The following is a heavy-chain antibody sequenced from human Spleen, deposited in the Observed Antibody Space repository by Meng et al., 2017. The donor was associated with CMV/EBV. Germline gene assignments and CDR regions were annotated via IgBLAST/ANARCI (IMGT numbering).Heavy chain of an antibody. CDR3: ASPKGPTTAAIPTGGGVGWFDP. CDR2: MTGSGGST. Sequence: GESLKISCAASKFTFSNYAMNWVRQAPGKGLEWVSTMTGSGGSTYYADSVKGRFTISRDISKNTLYLQMNNLRAEDTAVYYCASPKGPTTAAIPTGGGVGWFDPWGQGTLVTVSS. D-gene: IGHD2-2*02. V-gene: IGHV3-23*01. J-gene: IGHJ5*02. CDR1: KFTFSNYA.